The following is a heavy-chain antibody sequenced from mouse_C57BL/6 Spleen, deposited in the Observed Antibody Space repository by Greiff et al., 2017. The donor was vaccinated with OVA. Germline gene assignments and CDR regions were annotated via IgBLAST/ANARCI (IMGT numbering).Heavy chain of an antibody. J-gene: IGHJ1*03. D-gene: IGHD3-3*01. CDR1: GYSITSGYY. CDR3: ARGGWDWYFDV. Sequence: EVHLVESGPGLVKPSQSLSLTCSVTGYSITSGYYWNWIRQFPGNKLEWMGYIRYDGSNNYNPSLKNRISITRDTSKNQFFLKLNSVTTEDTATYYCARGGWDWYFDVWGTGTTVTVSS. V-gene: IGHV3-6*01. CDR2: IRYDGSN.